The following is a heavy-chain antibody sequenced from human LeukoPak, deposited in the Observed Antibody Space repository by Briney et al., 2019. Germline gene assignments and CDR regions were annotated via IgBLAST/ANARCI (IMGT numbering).Heavy chain of an antibody. CDR1: GFTFSTYE. Sequence: GGSLRLSCAASGFTFSTYEMNWVRQAPEKGLDWVSYISSSGSIIYYADSMKGRFTISRDNAKSSLYLQMNVLRAADTAVYFCARGARTTSVFDIWGQGTMVTVSS. J-gene: IGHJ3*02. V-gene: IGHV3-48*03. CDR3: ARGARTTSVFDI. D-gene: IGHD2/OR15-2a*01. CDR2: ISSSGSII.